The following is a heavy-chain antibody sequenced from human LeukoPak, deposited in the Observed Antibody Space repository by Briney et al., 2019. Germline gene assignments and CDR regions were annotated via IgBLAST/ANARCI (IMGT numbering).Heavy chain of an antibody. CDR1: GGSISSYY. V-gene: IGHV4-59*12. Sequence: SSETLSLTCTVSGGSISSYYWSWIRQPPGKGLEWIGYIYYSGSTNYNPSLKSRVTISVDTSKNQFSLKLSSVTAADTAVYYCASEPFWSGYYFDYWGQGTLVTVSS. D-gene: IGHD3-3*01. CDR2: IYYSGST. J-gene: IGHJ4*02. CDR3: ASEPFWSGYYFDY.